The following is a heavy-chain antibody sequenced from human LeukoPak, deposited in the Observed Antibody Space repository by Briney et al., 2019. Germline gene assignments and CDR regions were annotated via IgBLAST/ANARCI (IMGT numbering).Heavy chain of an antibody. Sequence: TGGSLRLSCAASGFTFSSYAMTWVRQAPGKGLEWVSSIDASGGGASYADSVKGRFTISRDNSKNTLYLQMNSLRAEDTAVYYCARSLGFCSSSNCQEYLQHWGQGTPVTVSS. CDR1: GFTFSSYA. J-gene: IGHJ1*01. CDR2: IDASGGGA. CDR3: ARSLGFCSSSNCQEYLQH. V-gene: IGHV3-23*01. D-gene: IGHD2-2*01.